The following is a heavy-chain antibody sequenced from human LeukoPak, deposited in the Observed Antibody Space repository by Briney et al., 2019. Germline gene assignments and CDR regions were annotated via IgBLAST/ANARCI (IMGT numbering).Heavy chain of an antibody. CDR1: GVSIRGYY. V-gene: IGHV4-59*01. D-gene: IGHD4-23*01. J-gene: IGHJ3*02. CDR2: IYYSGST. Sequence: PSETLSLTCTVSGVSIRGYYWSWIRQPPGKGLEWIGYIYYSGSTSYNPSPKSRVTISLETSKNQFSLQLSYMPAADRAVYDCARDREQDYSGNSDAFDIWGQGTMVTVSS. CDR3: ARDREQDYSGNSDAFDI.